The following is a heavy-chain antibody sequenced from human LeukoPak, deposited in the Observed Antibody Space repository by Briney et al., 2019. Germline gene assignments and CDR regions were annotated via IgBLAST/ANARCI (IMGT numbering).Heavy chain of an antibody. Sequence: GGSLRLSCAASGFTFSSYAMNWVRQAPGKGLEWVSAISGSGGSTHYADSVKGRFPISRDDSKNTLYLQMNSLRAEDTAVYYCAKGYSSGWYFFDNWGQGILVTVSS. D-gene: IGHD6-19*01. CDR3: AKGYSSGWYFFDN. CDR2: ISGSGGST. CDR1: GFTFSSYA. V-gene: IGHV3-23*01. J-gene: IGHJ4*02.